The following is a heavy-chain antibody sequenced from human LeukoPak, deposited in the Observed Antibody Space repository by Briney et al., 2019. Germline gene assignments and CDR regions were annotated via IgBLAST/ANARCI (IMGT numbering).Heavy chain of an antibody. CDR2: INPNSGGT. D-gene: IGHD3-22*01. V-gene: IGHV1-2*02. Sequence: GASVKVSCKASGYTFTGYYMHWVRQAPGQGLEWMGWINPNSGGTNYAQKFQGRVTMTRDTSISTAYMELSRLRSDDTAVYYCARSMIVVVNAFDTWGQGTMVTVSS. CDR1: GYTFTGYY. CDR3: ARSMIVVVNAFDT. J-gene: IGHJ3*02.